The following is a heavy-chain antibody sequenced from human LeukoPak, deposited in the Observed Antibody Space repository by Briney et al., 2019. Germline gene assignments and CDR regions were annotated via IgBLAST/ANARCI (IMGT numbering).Heavy chain of an antibody. Sequence: GGSLRLSCAASGFTFSSYEMHWVRQAPGKGLEWVAVIWYDGSNKYYADSVKGRFTISRDNSKNTLYLQMNSLRAEGTAVYYCARERAMEDSSGYYYRYFDYWGQGTLDTLSS. J-gene: IGHJ4*02. D-gene: IGHD3-22*01. V-gene: IGHV3-33*08. CDR3: ARERAMEDSSGYYYRYFDY. CDR2: IWYDGSNK. CDR1: GFTFSSYE.